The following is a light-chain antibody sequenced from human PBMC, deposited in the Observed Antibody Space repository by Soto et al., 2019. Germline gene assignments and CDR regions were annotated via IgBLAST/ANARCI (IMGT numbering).Light chain of an antibody. CDR3: QQYMRSVT. Sequence: EIVLTQSPGSLYLSPGQRDTLSCRASQSVDTTFFAWYQKKPCQAPRLLIYGASKRATGIPDRFSGSGSGTDFTLIISRLEPEEFAVYYCQQYMRSVTCGQGTKVEIK. CDR2: GAS. CDR1: QSVDTTF. J-gene: IGKJ1*01. V-gene: IGKV3-20*01.